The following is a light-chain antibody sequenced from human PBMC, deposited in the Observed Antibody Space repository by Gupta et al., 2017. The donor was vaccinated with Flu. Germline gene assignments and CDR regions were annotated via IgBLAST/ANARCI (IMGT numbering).Light chain of an antibody. V-gene: IGKV3-20*01. Sequence: IVLTQAPGTLSLSPGERATLSCRASQSVSSSYLALYQQKPGQAPRILIYGASSRATAIPDRFRGSGSGTDFTLNISRLETVDFAVYYCQQYGSSPRLTFGGGTKVEIK. CDR3: QQYGSSPRLT. J-gene: IGKJ4*01. CDR1: QSVSSSY. CDR2: GAS.